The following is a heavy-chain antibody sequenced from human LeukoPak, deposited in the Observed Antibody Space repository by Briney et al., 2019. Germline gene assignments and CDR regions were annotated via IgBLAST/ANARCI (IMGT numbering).Heavy chain of an antibody. D-gene: IGHD5-18*01. CDR3: ANERQQLWLLLLNY. V-gene: IGHV3-23*01. CDR1: GFTFSSYA. J-gene: IGHJ4*02. Sequence: HPGGSLRLSCAASGFTFSSYAMSWVRQAPGKGLEWVSAISGSGGSTYYADSVKGRFTISRDNSKNTLYLQMNSLRAEDTAVYYCANERQQLWLLLLNYWGQGTLVTVSS. CDR2: ISGSGGST.